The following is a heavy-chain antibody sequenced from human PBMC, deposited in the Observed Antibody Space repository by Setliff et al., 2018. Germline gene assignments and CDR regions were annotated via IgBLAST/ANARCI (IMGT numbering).Heavy chain of an antibody. V-gene: IGHV3-21*01. Sequence: PGGSLRLSCAASGFTFSSYSMNWVRQAPGRGLEWVSSISSSSSYIFYAESLKGRFTISRDNAKNSLYLQINSPRADDTAVYYCARDLNVDDCGGDCHLPFYYYYLDVWGKGTTVTVSS. CDR2: ISSSSSYI. D-gene: IGHD2-21*02. J-gene: IGHJ6*03. CDR1: GFTFSSYS. CDR3: ARDLNVDDCGGDCHLPFYYYYLDV.